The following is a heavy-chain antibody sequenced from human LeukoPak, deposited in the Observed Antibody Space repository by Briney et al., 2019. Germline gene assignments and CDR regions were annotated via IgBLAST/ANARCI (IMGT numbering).Heavy chain of an antibody. CDR1: GFTFSTYN. Sequence: GGSLRLSCAASGFTFSTYNMDWVRQAPGKGLEWVSHITSSSTNIYYADSVKGRFTISRDNAKNALSLQMNSLRDEDTAVYYCATSGNYYLKYWGQGTLVTVSS. V-gene: IGHV3-48*02. J-gene: IGHJ4*02. D-gene: IGHD1-26*01. CDR3: ATSGNYYLKY. CDR2: ITSSSTNI.